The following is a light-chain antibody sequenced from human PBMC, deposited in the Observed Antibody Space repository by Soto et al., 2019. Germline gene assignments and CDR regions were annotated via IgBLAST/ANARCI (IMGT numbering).Light chain of an antibody. CDR2: EVI. Sequence: QSALTQPASVSGSPGQSITISCTGSSSDVGGYSYVSWYQQYPRKAPKLMIYEVITRPSGVSNRFSGSKSGNTASLTISGLQADDEADYYCSSYTNSDTWVFGGGTKLTVL. CDR3: SSYTNSDTWV. J-gene: IGLJ3*02. CDR1: SSDVGGYSY. V-gene: IGLV2-14*01.